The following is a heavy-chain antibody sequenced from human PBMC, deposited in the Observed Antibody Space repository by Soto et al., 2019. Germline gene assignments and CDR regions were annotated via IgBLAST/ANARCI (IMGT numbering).Heavy chain of an antibody. V-gene: IGHV1-18*01. D-gene: IGHD3-10*01. CDR2: ISGYNGYT. J-gene: IGHJ3*02. CDR1: DYTFTSYG. Sequence: HVQLVQSGAEVKKPGASVKVSCKASDYTFTSYGISWVRQAPGQGLEWMGWISGYNGYTNYAQKLQGRVTMTTDTSXNXAXXELTSLRSDDTAVYYCARIETITMVRGVIIDAFDIWGQGTMVTVSS. CDR3: ARIETITMVRGVIIDAFDI.